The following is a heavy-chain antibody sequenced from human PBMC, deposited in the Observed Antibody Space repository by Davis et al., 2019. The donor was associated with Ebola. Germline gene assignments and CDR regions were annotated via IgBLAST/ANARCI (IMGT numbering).Heavy chain of an antibody. V-gene: IGHV3-7*03. J-gene: IGHJ6*02. CDR1: GFTFSSYW. Sequence: GESLKISCAASGFTFSSYWMSWVRQAPGKGLEWVANIKQDGSEKYYVDSVKGRFTISRDNAKNSLYLQMNSLRAEDTAVYYCARDRRYCASTSCPYMYYGIDVWGQGTTVIVSS. D-gene: IGHD2-2*01. CDR3: ARDRRYCASTSCPYMYYGIDV. CDR2: IKQDGSEK.